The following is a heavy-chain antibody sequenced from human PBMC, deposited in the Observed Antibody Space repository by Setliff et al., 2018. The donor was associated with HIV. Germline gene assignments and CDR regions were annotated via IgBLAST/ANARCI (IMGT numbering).Heavy chain of an antibody. CDR2: ISPQSGDP. CDR1: GYTFMEYY. V-gene: IGHV1-2*02. D-gene: IGHD6-19*01. J-gene: IGHJ5*02. CDR3: ARDGMYSNGWTDH. Sequence: ASVKVSCKASGYTFMEYYIHWLRQAPGQGLEWVGWISPQSGDPNYAQNFEGRVTLTTDTSVNTVYMELRSLRSDDMAVYFCARDGMYSNGWTDHWGQGTLVTVS.